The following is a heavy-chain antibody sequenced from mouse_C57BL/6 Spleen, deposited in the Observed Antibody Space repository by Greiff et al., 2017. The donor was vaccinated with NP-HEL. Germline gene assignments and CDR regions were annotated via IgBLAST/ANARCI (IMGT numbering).Heavy chain of an antibody. Sequence: QVQLQQPGAELVKPGASVKLSCKASGYTFTSYWMQWVKQRPGQGLEWIGEIDPSDSYTNYNQKFKGKATLTVDTSSSTAYMQLSSLTSEDTAVYYWARYTTYFDYWGQGTTLTVSS. V-gene: IGHV1-50*01. CDR1: GYTFTSYW. CDR2: IDPSDSYT. J-gene: IGHJ2*01. CDR3: ARYTTYFDY.